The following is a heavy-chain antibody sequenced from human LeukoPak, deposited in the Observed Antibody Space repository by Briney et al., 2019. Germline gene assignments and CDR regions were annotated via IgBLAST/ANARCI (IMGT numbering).Heavy chain of an antibody. CDR1: GFTFSNNW. CDR3: ARAYGS. Sequence: PGGSLRLSCAASGFTFSNNWMYWIRQAPGKGLVWVSRINRDGSGTSYADSVKGRFTISRDNAKNTLYLQMNSLRVEDTAVYYCARAYGSWGQGTRVTVSS. D-gene: IGHD3-16*01. V-gene: IGHV3-74*01. CDR2: INRDGSGT. J-gene: IGHJ5*02.